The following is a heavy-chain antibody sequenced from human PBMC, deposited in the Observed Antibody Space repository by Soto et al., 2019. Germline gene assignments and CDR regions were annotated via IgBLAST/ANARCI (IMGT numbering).Heavy chain of an antibody. V-gene: IGHV1-46*01. CDR1: GYTFTSSY. D-gene: IGHD3-16*01. CDR3: GRGLFTGDY. Sequence: QVQLVQSGAEVKKPGASVKVSCKASGYTFTSSYIHWVRQAPGQGLEWMAIINPLGGSTNYAQQFQGRVTVTMDTSASTVYMELSSLRSEGTDVYYCGRGLFTGDYWGQETLVTVSS. CDR2: INPLGGST. J-gene: IGHJ4*02.